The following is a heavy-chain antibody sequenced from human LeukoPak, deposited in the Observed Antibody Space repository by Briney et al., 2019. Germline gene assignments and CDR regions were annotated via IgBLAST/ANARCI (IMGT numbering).Heavy chain of an antibody. CDR2: IIPIFGTA. Sequence: GASVKVSCKASGGTFSSYAINWVRQAPGQGLEWMGRIIPIFGTANYAQKFQGRVTITTDESTSTAYMELSSLRSEDTAVYYCAALESSWYRDWGQGTLVTVSS. J-gene: IGHJ4*02. CDR1: GGTFSSYA. D-gene: IGHD6-13*01. CDR3: AALESSWYRD. V-gene: IGHV1-69*05.